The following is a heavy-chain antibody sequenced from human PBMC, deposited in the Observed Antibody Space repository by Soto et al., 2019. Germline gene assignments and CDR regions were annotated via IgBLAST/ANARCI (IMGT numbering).Heavy chain of an antibody. V-gene: IGHV1-18*04. Sequence: QVQLVQSGAEVKKPGASVKFSCKASGYTFTSYGISWVRQAPGQGLGWLGWISAYNGNTNNVQKLQGRVTMTTDTSTSTAYMELRSLRSDDTAVYYCAVYYSSGYYVDYWGQGTLVTVSS. J-gene: IGHJ4*02. CDR1: GYTFTSYG. CDR2: ISAYNGNT. CDR3: AVYYSSGYYVDY. D-gene: IGHD3-22*01.